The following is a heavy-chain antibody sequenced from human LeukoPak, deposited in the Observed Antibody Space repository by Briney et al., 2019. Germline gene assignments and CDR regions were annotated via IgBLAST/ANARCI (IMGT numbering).Heavy chain of an antibody. CDR2: FQYSGST. CDR1: VGSITSYY. CDR3: ARGTWWCDFDI. Sequence: SETLSLTCTVSVGSITSYYWNWIRQPPGKGLECIGSFQYSGSTYYNPSLKSRVAIPVATSKNQLSLNLTSVTAADTADYYWARGTWWCDFDIWGQGTMVTVSS. V-gene: IGHV4-59*01. D-gene: IGHD2-8*02. J-gene: IGHJ3*02.